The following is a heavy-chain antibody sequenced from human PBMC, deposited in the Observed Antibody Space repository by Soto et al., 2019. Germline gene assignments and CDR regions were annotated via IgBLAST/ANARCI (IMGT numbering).Heavy chain of an antibody. J-gene: IGHJ4*02. CDR2: ISSSSSYI. CDR3: ARDAPPAAITIPFDY. V-gene: IGHV3-21*01. D-gene: IGHD3-3*01. Sequence: GGSLRLSCAASGFTFSSYSMNWVRQAPGKGLEWVSSISSSSSYIYYADSVKGRFTISRDNAKNSLYLQMNSLRAEDTAVYYCARDAPPAAITIPFDYWGQGTLVTVSS. CDR1: GFTFSSYS.